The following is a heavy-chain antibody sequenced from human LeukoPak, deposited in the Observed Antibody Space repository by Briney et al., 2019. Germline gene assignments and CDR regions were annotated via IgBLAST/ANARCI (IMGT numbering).Heavy chain of an antibody. V-gene: IGHV3-43*02. CDR1: GFTFDDYA. Sequence: GGSLRLSCAASGFTFDDYAMHWVRPAPGKGLEWVSLISGDGGSTYYADSVKGRFTISRDNSKNSLYLQMNSLRTEDTALYYCAKDFLSSYYYDSSGYYGWGQGTLVTVSS. CDR3: AKDFLSSYYYDSSGYYG. D-gene: IGHD3-22*01. CDR2: ISGDGGST. J-gene: IGHJ4*02.